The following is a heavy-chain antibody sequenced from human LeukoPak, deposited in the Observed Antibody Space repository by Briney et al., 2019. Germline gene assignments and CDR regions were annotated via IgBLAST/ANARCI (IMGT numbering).Heavy chain of an antibody. J-gene: IGHJ5*02. Sequence: ASVKVSCKASGYTFTSYGISWVRQAPGQGPEWMGWISAYNGNTNYAQKLQGRVTMTTDTSTSTAYMELRSLRSDDTAVYYCARLIVVDQDNWFDPWGQGTLVTVSS. CDR1: GYTFTSYG. CDR2: ISAYNGNT. V-gene: IGHV1-18*01. CDR3: ARLIVVDQDNWFDP. D-gene: IGHD3-22*01.